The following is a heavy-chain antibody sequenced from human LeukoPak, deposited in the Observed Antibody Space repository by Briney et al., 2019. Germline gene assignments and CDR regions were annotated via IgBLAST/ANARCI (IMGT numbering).Heavy chain of an antibody. CDR2: INPNSGGT. V-gene: IGHV1-18*01. CDR1: GYTFTSYD. J-gene: IGHJ3*02. Sequence: GASVKVSCKASGYTFTSYDINWVRQATGQGLEWMGWINPNSGGTNYAQKLQGRVTMTTDTSTSTAYMELRSLRSDDTAVYYCARDGGDIAVAGTGAFDIWGQGTMVTVSS. CDR3: ARDGGDIAVAGTGAFDI. D-gene: IGHD6-19*01.